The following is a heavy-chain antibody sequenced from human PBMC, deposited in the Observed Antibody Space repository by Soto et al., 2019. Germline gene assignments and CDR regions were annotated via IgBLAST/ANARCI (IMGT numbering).Heavy chain of an antibody. Sequence: GGSLRLSCAASGFTFISYWMSWVRQAPGKGLEWVANIKQDGSEKYYVDSVKGRFTISRDNAKNSLYLQMNSLRAEDTAVYYCAREGRGSSWSAFDIWGQGTMVTVSS. CDR2: IKQDGSEK. J-gene: IGHJ3*02. CDR1: GFTFISYW. D-gene: IGHD6-13*01. V-gene: IGHV3-7*03. CDR3: AREGRGSSWSAFDI.